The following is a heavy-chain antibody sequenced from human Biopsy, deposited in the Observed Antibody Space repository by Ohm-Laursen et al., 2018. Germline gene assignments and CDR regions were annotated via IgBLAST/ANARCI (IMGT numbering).Heavy chain of an antibody. D-gene: IGHD6-13*01. CDR3: AREPRIAAVAYFDP. Sequence: GTLSLTCTVSGGSISNYYWSWIRQPAGKGLEWIGRIYSSGSTNYNPSLKSRVTMSVYTSKNQFSLILSSMTAADTAVYYCAREPRIAAVAYFDPWGQGTLVTVSS. V-gene: IGHV4-4*07. J-gene: IGHJ5*02. CDR2: IYSSGST. CDR1: GGSISNYY.